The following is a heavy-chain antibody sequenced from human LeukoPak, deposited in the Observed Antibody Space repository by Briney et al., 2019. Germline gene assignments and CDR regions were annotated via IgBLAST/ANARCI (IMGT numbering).Heavy chain of an antibody. CDR1: GFMFSSYW. J-gene: IGHJ4*02. Sequence: AGSLRPSCAASGFMFSSYWMSWVRQPAGKGLEWVAHIKKDGSEKYYVKSVKGGFTTAKDNARKSLSLQMNSLRAEYTAVHYCARGYCSGGSCYYFDYWGERTLVTVSP. CDR3: ARGYCSGGSCYYFDY. D-gene: IGHD2-15*01. CDR2: IKKDGSEK. V-gene: IGHV3-7*03.